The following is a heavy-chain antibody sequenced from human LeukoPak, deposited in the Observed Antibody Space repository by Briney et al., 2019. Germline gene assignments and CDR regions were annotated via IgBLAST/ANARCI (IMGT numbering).Heavy chain of an antibody. CDR3: AKGGYEDSSGYYSRDYFVY. J-gene: IGHJ4*02. CDR2: ISGSGGST. CDR1: GFTFSSYA. V-gene: IGHV3-23*01. D-gene: IGHD3-22*01. Sequence: GGSLRLSCAASGFTFSSYAMSWVRQAPGKGLEWVSAISGSGGSTYYADSVKGRFTISRDNSKNTLYLQMNSLRAEDTAVYYCAKGGYEDSSGYYSRDYFVYWGQGTLVTVSS.